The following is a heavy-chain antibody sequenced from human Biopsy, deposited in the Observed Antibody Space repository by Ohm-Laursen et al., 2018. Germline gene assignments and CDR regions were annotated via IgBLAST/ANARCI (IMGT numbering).Heavy chain of an antibody. D-gene: IGHD6-13*01. V-gene: IGHV4-59*08. J-gene: IGHJ3*02. CDR2: VYYNGNT. Sequence: GTLSLICTVTYGSISGHFWSWIPQAPGKGLEWIGYVYYNGNTNYSPSLKSRATFSLDTSKDRFSLNLTSVTAADTAVYYCARRIGSSWEWAFDIWGRGTMVTVSS. CDR1: YGSISGHF. CDR3: ARRIGSSWEWAFDI.